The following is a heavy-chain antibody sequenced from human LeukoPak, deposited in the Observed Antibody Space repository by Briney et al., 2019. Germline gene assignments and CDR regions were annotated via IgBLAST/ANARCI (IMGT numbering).Heavy chain of an antibody. CDR3: ARDGRSSSWLKT. V-gene: IGHV3-74*01. J-gene: IGHJ5*02. D-gene: IGHD6-13*01. Sequence: PGGSLRLSCAAAGFTFSSYWMRWVRQAPGKGLVWVSRINSDGSSTSYADSVKGRFTISRDNAKNTLYLQMNSLRAEDTAVYYCARDGRSSSWLKTWGQGTLVTVSS. CDR2: INSDGSST. CDR1: GFTFSSYW.